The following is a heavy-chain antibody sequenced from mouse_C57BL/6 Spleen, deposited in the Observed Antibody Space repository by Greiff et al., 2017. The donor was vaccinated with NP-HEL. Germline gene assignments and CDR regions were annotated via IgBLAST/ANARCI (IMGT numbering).Heavy chain of an antibody. Sequence: EVHLVESGGGLVQPKGSLKLSCAASGFSFNTYAMNWVRQAPGKGLEWVARIRSKSNNYATYYADSVKDRFTISRDDSESMLYLQMNNLKTEDTAMYYCVRRGYAMDYWGQGTSVTVSS. CDR1: GFSFNTYA. CDR2: IRSKSNNYAT. CDR3: VRRGYAMDY. V-gene: IGHV10-1*01. J-gene: IGHJ4*01.